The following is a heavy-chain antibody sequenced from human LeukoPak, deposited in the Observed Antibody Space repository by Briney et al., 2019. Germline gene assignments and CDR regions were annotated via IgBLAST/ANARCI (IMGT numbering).Heavy chain of an antibody. V-gene: IGHV4-4*07. CDR3: ARNNITMVRGVNPFDY. CDR1: GGSISSYY. J-gene: IGHJ4*02. D-gene: IGHD3-10*01. CDR2: IYTSGST. Sequence: NPSETLSLTCTVSGGSISSYYWSWIRQPAGKGLEWIGRIYTSGSTNYNPSLKSRVTMSVDTSKKQFSLKLSSVTAADTAVYYCARNNITMVRGVNPFDYWGQGTLVTVSS.